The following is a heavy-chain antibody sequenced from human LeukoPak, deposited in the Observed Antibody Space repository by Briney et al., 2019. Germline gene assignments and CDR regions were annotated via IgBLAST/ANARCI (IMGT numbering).Heavy chain of an antibody. J-gene: IGHJ4*02. Sequence: SETLTLTCAVSGVSISSYYLSWIRQPPGKGLEWIGYIYYSGSTKYNPSLKRRVTISVDTSKNQFSLKLSSVTAADTAVYYCARSCSGYNFDYWGQGTLVIVSS. CDR3: ARSCSGYNFDY. CDR1: GVSISSYY. CDR2: IYYSGST. D-gene: IGHD2-15*01. V-gene: IGHV4-59*08.